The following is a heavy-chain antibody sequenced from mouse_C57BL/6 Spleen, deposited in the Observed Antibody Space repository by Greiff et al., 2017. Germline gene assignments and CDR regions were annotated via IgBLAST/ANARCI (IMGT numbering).Heavy chain of an antibody. CDR1: GFTFSDYG. Sequence: EVKVEESGGGLVKPGGSLKLSCAASGFTFSDYGMHWVRQAPEKGLEWVAYISSGSSTIYYADTVKGRFTISRDNAKNTLFLQMTSLRSEDTAMYYCARPYSNYANYYAMDYWGQGTSVTVSS. CDR3: ARPYSNYANYYAMDY. J-gene: IGHJ4*01. D-gene: IGHD2-5*01. V-gene: IGHV5-17*01. CDR2: ISSGSSTI.